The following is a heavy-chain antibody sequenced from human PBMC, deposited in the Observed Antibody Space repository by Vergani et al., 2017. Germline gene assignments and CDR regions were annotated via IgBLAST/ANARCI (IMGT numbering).Heavy chain of an antibody. V-gene: IGHV3-15*07. Sequence: VQLQESGPGLVKSSETLSLTCSVSFDSIRNLYCNWVRQAPGKGLEWIGRIRSKNDGGTADYAAPLKGRFTISRDDSKDSAFLLVNNLKTEDTAVYFCYTDYHDYWGQGTLVTVSS. J-gene: IGHJ4*02. CDR3: YTDYHDY. CDR2: IRSKNDGGTA. CDR1: FDSIRNLY. D-gene: IGHD2-2*02.